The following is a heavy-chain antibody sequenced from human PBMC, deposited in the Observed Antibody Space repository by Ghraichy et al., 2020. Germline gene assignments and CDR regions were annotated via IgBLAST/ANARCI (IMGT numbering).Heavy chain of an antibody. Sequence: SVKVSCKASGGTFSSYSISWVRQAPGQGLEWMGGIISGFGTADYAQKFQGRVTITADKSTSTAYMELSSLRSEDTAVYYCAREPGSTVTTAYYYGMDVWGQGTTVTVSS. CDR2: IISGFGTA. V-gene: IGHV1-69*06. J-gene: IGHJ6*02. CDR1: GGTFSSYS. D-gene: IGHD4-17*01. CDR3: AREPGSTVTTAYYYGMDV.